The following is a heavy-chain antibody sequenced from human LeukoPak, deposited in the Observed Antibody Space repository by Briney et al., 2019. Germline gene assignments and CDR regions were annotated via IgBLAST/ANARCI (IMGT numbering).Heavy chain of an antibody. J-gene: IGHJ4*02. D-gene: IGHD4-11*01. Sequence: SETLSLTCTVSGYSISSGYYWGWIRQPPGKGLEWIASIYHTGSTFYSPSLKSRVSISGDTSKNQFSLNLSSVTAADTAVYYCASVYSNYDYWGQGTLVTVSS. CDR2: IYHTGST. CDR1: GYSISSGYY. V-gene: IGHV4-38-2*02. CDR3: ASVYSNYDY.